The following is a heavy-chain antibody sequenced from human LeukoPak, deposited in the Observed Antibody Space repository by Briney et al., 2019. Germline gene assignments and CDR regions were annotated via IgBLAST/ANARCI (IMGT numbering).Heavy chain of an antibody. CDR3: ARVRDSDGYSYDY. CDR1: GFTFSDHY. D-gene: IGHD3-22*01. CDR2: IRKKVNGYTT. J-gene: IGHJ4*02. Sequence: GGSLRLSCAASGFTFSDHYMDWVRQAPGKGLEWVGRIRKKVNGYTTEYAASVKGRFTISRDDSKISLYLQMNSLKTEDTALYYCARVRDSDGYSYDYWGQGTLVTVPS. V-gene: IGHV3-72*01.